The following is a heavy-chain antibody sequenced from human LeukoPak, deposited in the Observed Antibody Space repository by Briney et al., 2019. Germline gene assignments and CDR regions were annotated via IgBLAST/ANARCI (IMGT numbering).Heavy chain of an antibody. CDR1: GGSISSYY. J-gene: IGHJ3*02. CDR3: AGTLVDCNYVHLNDAFDI. V-gene: IGHV4-59*01. D-gene: IGHD1-7*01. CDR2: IYYSGST. Sequence: SETLSLTCNVSGGSISSYYWSWIRQPPGKGLEWIGYIYYSGSTNYNPPLKSRVTISVDTSKNQFPLKLGSVAAADAAVYYCAGTLVDCNYVHLNDAFDIWGQGTMVTVSS.